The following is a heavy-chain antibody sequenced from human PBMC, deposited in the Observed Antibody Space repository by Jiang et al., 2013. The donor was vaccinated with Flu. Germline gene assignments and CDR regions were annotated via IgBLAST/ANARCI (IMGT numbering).Heavy chain of an antibody. V-gene: IGHV4-34*01. J-gene: IGHJ4*02. Sequence: EWLGEINHSGSTNYNPSLKSRATISGDASKKQVSLKLTSVTAADTAVYYCARGWGYYDRSLVYWGRGSLVTVSS. CDR3: ARGWGYYDRSLVY. CDR2: INHSGST. D-gene: IGHD3-22*01.